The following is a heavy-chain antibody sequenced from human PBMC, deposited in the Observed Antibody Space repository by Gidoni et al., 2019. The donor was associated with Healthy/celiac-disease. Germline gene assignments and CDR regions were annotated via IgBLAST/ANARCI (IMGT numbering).Heavy chain of an antibody. Sequence: QVQLQESGPGLVKPSQTLSLTCTVSGGSISSGGSYWSWIRQHPGKGLEWIGSIYYSGTTDYTPSLKSRVTISVDTSKNQFSLHLSSVTAADTAVYYCARDSPGHRYGIDYWGQGTLVTVSS. J-gene: IGHJ4*02. V-gene: IGHV4-31*03. CDR3: ARDSPGHRYGIDY. CDR1: GGSISSGGSY. D-gene: IGHD5-18*01. CDR2: IYYSGTT.